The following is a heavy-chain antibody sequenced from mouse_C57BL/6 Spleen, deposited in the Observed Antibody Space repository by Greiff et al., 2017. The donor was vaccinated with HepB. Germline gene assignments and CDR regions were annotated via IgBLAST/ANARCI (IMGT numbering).Heavy chain of an antibody. J-gene: IGHJ3*01. D-gene: IGHD2-3*01. Sequence: EVQLQQSGPVLVKPGASVKMSCKASGYTFTDYYMNWVKQSHGKSLEWIGVINPYNGGTSYNQKFKGKATLTVDKSSSTAYMELNSLTSEDSAVLYCARQIYDGYQGFAYWGQGTLVTVSA. CDR1: GYTFTDYY. V-gene: IGHV1-19*01. CDR2: INPYNGGT. CDR3: ARQIYDGYQGFAY.